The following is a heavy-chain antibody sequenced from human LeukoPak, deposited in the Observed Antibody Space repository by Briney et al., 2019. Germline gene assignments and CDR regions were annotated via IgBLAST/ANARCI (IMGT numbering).Heavy chain of an antibody. D-gene: IGHD2-15*01. CDR3: ARLLYCSSGSCYPEGRDY. V-gene: IGHV1-8*01. CDR1: GYTFTSYD. J-gene: IGHJ4*02. CDR2: MNPNSGNT. Sequence: ASVKVSCKASGYTFTSYDINWVRQATGQGLEWMGWMNPNSGNTGYAQKFQGRVTMTRNTSISTAYMELSSLRSEDTAVYYCARLLYCSSGSCYPEGRDYWGQGTLVTVSS.